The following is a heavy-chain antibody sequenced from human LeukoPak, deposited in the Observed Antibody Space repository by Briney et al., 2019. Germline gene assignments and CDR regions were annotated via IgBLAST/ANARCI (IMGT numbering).Heavy chain of an antibody. CDR3: ARDRAQGGSLGY. D-gene: IGHD5-12*01. V-gene: IGHV4-39*07. CDR1: GGSISSSSYY. CDR2: IYYSGRT. J-gene: IGHJ4*02. Sequence: PSETLSLTCTVSGGSISSSSYYWGWIRQPPGKGLEWIGSIYYSGRTYYSPSLKSRVTISVDTSKNQFSLKLTSVTAADMAVYYCARDRAQGGSLGYWGQGTLVTVSS.